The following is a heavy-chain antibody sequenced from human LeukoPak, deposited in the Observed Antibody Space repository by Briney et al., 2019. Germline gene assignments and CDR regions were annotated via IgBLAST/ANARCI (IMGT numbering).Heavy chain of an antibody. V-gene: IGHV3-23*01. J-gene: IGHJ4*02. Sequence: GGSLRLSCAASGFTFSSYAMSWVRQAPGKGLEWVSAISGSGGDTFYADSVKGRFTIFRDNSKDTLYLQMNRLRAEDTALYYCAGSYYGYYFDYWGPGTLVTVSS. CDR1: GFTFSSYA. D-gene: IGHD3-10*01. CDR3: AGSYYGYYFDY. CDR2: ISGSGGDT.